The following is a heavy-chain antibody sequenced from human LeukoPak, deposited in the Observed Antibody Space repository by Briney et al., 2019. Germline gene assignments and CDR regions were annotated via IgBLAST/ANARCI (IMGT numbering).Heavy chain of an antibody. CDR2: IRYDGSNK. D-gene: IGHD3-16*02. CDR3: VVLGGVIVNPYL. Sequence: PGGSLRLSCAASGFTFSSYGMHWVRQAPGKGLEWVAFIRYDGSNKYYADSVKGRFTISRDNAKNSLYLQMNSLRAEDTAVYYCVVLGGVIVNPYLWGQGTLVTVSS. CDR1: GFTFSSYG. V-gene: IGHV3-30*02. J-gene: IGHJ4*02.